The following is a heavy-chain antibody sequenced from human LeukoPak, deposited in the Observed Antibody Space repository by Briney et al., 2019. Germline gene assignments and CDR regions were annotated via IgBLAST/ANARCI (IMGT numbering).Heavy chain of an antibody. CDR2: ISYDGSNK. CDR1: GFTFSSYG. Sequence: PGGSLRLSCAASGFTFSSYGMHWVRQAPGKGLEWVAVISYDGSNKYYADSVKGRFTISRDNSKNTLYLQMNSLRAEDTAVYYCAKDAYCGGDCYPSDAFDIWGQGTMVTVSS. J-gene: IGHJ3*02. D-gene: IGHD2-21*02. V-gene: IGHV3-30*18. CDR3: AKDAYCGGDCYPSDAFDI.